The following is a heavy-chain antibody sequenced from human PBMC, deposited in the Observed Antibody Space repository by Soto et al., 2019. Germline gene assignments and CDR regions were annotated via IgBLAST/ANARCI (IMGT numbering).Heavy chain of an antibody. J-gene: IGHJ5*02. CDR1: GESIKSGYVY. CDR3: ARAVHFGPSSILFDP. Sequence: SETLSLTCSVYGESIKSGYVYWSWIRQSNGNGLDSIGSIPYSSITFQNPSLKCRVTIAVDTPKNHFSLEVRSVTAANTALYSCARAVHFGPSSILFDPWGQGTLVTVSS. CDR2: IPYSSIT. V-gene: IGHV4-30-4*01. D-gene: IGHD3-10*01.